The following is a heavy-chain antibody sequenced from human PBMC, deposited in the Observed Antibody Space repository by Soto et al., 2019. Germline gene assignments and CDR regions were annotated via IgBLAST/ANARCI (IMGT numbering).Heavy chain of an antibody. CDR2: ISSDGSGA. J-gene: IGHJ4*02. V-gene: IGHV3-74*01. CDR3: ARSSSSWPGVDY. CDR1: GFTFRTYW. D-gene: IGHD6-13*01. Sequence: GGSLRLSCAASGFTFRTYWMFWVRQAPGKGLVWVSRISSDGSGATYADSVKGRFTISRDNAKNTLYLQMNSLRADDTAVYYCARSSSSWPGVDYWGQGTLVTVSS.